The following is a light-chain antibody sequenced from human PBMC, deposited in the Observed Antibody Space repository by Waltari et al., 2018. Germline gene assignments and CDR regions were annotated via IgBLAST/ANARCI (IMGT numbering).Light chain of an antibody. J-gene: IGLJ2*01. CDR2: EVS. CDR3: CAYAGSSNVV. V-gene: IGLV2-23*02. CDR1: SRDVGSFKL. Sequence: QSALTQPASVSGSPGQSIPISCTRTSRDVGSFKLVSWYQQHPGKAPKLIIYEVSKRPSGVSNRFSGSKSGNTASLTISELQAEDEAGYHCCAYAGSSNVVFGGGTKLTVL.